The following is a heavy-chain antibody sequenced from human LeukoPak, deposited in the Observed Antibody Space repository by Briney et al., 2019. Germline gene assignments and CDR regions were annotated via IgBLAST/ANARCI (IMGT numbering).Heavy chain of an antibody. CDR1: GFTFSSYS. V-gene: IGHV3-21*01. CDR3: ARFGQDIPFDY. CDR2: ISSSSSYI. Sequence: GGSLRLSRAASGFTFSSYSMNWVRQAPGKGLEWVSSISSSSSYIYYADSVKGRFTISRDNAKNSLYLQMNSLRAEDTAVYYCARFGQDIPFDYWGQGTLVTVSS. J-gene: IGHJ4*02. D-gene: IGHD2-15*01.